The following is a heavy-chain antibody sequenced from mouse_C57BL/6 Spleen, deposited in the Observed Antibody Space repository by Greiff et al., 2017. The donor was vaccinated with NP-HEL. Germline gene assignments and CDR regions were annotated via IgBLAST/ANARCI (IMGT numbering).Heavy chain of an antibody. V-gene: IGHV1-64*01. CDR3: ARGGGNSFAY. D-gene: IGHD2-1*01. CDR1: GYTFTSYW. CDR2: IHPNSGST. Sequence: QVQLQQSGAELVKPGASVKLSCKASGYTFTSYWMHWVKQRPGQGLEWIGMIHPNSGSTNYNEKFKSKATLTVDKSSSTAYMQLSSLPSEDSAVYYCARGGGNSFAYWGQGTLVTVAA. J-gene: IGHJ3*01.